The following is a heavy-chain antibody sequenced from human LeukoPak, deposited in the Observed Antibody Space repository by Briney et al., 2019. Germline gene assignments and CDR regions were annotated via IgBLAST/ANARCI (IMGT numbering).Heavy chain of an antibody. CDR1: GFTFSSYW. V-gene: IGHV3-7*01. D-gene: IGHD4-17*01. Sequence: PGGSLRLSCAASGFTFSSYWMTWVRQAPRKGLEWVANINQDGSEKYYVDSVKGRFTISRDNAKNSLYLQMNSLRAEDTAVYYCARDYGDYPFDFWGQGTLVTVSS. CDR2: INQDGSEK. CDR3: ARDYGDYPFDF. J-gene: IGHJ4*02.